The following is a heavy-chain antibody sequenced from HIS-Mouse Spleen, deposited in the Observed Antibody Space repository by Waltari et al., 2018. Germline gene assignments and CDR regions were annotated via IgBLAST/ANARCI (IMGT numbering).Heavy chain of an antibody. CDR3: ARGYSNYVPYFDY. V-gene: IGHV3-13*01. Sequence: EVQLVESGGGLVQPGGSLRLPCAASGFTFGCYAMPWVPQATGKGLEWVSAIGTAGDTYYPGSVKGRFTISRENAKNSLYLQMNSLRAGDTAVYYCARGYSNYVPYFDYWGQGTLVTVSS. J-gene: IGHJ4*02. CDR1: GFTFGCYA. CDR2: IGTAGDT. D-gene: IGHD4-4*01.